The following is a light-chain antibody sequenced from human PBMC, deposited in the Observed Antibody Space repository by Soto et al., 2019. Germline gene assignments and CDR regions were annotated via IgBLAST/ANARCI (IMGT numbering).Light chain of an antibody. CDR1: ISDFVIYNY. CDR2: GVS. J-gene: IGLJ1*01. V-gene: IGLV2-14*01. CDR3: SSHTTSSALQV. Sequence: QSVLTQPASVSGSPGQSITISCTGTISDFVIYNYVSWYQQHPGKAPKLMLYGVSNRPSGVSKRFSGSKSGNTASLTISGLQAEDEADYYCSSHTTSSALQVFGTGTKVTVL.